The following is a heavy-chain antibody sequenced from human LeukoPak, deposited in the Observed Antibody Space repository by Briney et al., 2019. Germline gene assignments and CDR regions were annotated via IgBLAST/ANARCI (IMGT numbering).Heavy chain of an antibody. CDR2: ISASGGTT. Sequence: PGGSLRLSCATSGFTFSSYAMSWVRQAPGKGLEWVSAISASGGTTYYADSVKGRFTISRGNSKNTLYLQMNSLRAEDTAIYYCAKQSAAGYFDYWGQGALVTVSS. D-gene: IGHD6-13*01. CDR1: GFTFSSYA. J-gene: IGHJ4*02. CDR3: AKQSAAGYFDY. V-gene: IGHV3-23*01.